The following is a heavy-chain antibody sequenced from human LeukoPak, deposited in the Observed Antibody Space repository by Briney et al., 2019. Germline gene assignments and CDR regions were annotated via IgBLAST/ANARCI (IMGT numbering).Heavy chain of an antibody. D-gene: IGHD6-13*01. CDR3: ARDEAGIAAAGTLLY. CDR1: GGSFSGYY. Sequence: SETLSLTCAVYGGSFSGYYWSWIRQPPGKGLEWIGEINHSGSTNYNPSLKSRVTISVDTSKNQFSLKLSSVTAADTAVYYCARDEAGIAAAGTLLYWGQGTLVTVSS. V-gene: IGHV4-34*01. J-gene: IGHJ4*02. CDR2: INHSGST.